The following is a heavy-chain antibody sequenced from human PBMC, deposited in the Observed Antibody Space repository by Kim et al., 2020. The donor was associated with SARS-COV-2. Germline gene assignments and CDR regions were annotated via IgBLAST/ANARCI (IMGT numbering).Heavy chain of an antibody. CDR1: GYTFTGYY. D-gene: IGHD3-22*01. Sequence: ASVKVSCKASGYTFTGYYMHWVRQAPGQGLEWMGRINPNSGGTNYAQKFQGRVTMTRDTSISTAYMELSRLRSDDTAVYYCARDPPFPNYYDSSGYYYGEGDYWGQGTLVTVSS. J-gene: IGHJ4*02. CDR3: ARDPPFPNYYDSSGYYYGEGDY. V-gene: IGHV1-2*06. CDR2: INPNSGGT.